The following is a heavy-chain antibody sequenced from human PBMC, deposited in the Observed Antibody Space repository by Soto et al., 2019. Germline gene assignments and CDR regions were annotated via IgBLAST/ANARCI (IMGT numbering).Heavy chain of an antibody. V-gene: IGHV3-74*01. J-gene: IGHJ4*02. D-gene: IGHD1-1*01. CDR3: ARGPRVSSTGTGAH. Sequence: GGSLRLSCAVSGFTFSAYWMHWVRQVPGKGLTWVSRISDDGSTATYADSVKGRFIISRDNAKNTLYLEMNTLRADDSGLYYCARGPRVSSTGTGAHWGRGTLVTVSS. CDR1: GFTFSAYW. CDR2: ISDDGSTA.